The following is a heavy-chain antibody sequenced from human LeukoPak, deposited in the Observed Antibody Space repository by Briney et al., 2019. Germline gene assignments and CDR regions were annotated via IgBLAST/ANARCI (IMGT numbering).Heavy chain of an antibody. CDR1: NDSISSYY. J-gene: IGHJ6*03. D-gene: IGHD6-19*01. CDR2: IYYSGST. CDR3: AGSGWSYYYYYMNV. Sequence: SETLSLTCTVSNDSISSYYWSWIRQPPGKGLEWIGYIYYSGSTNYNPSLMSRVTISVDTSKNQFSLKLSPVTAADTAVYYCAGSGWSYYYYYMNVWGKGTTVTISS. V-gene: IGHV4-59*01.